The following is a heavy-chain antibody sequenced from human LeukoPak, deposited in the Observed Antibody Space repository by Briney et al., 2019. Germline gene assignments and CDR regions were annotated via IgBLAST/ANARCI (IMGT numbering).Heavy chain of an antibody. CDR1: GFTFSNYA. Sequence: PGGSLRLSCAASGFTFSNYAMSWVRQAPGKGLEWVSTISGSDGATYYADSVKGRFTISRDNSKNTLFLHMNSLRAEDTAVYSCAKGYYGSGSYGWFDYWGQGTLVTVSS. CDR2: ISGSDGAT. V-gene: IGHV3-23*01. D-gene: IGHD3-10*01. J-gene: IGHJ4*02. CDR3: AKGYYGSGSYGWFDY.